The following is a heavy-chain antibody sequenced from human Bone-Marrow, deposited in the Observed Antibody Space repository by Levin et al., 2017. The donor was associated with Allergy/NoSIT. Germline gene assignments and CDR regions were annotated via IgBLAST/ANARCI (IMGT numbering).Heavy chain of an antibody. D-gene: IGHD5-12*01. CDR3: ARDNSGYFIYFDY. Sequence: GGSLRLSCAASGFTFSSYAMHWVRQAPGKGLEWVAVISYDGSNKYYADSVKGRFTISRDNSKNTLYLQMNSLRAEDTAVYYCARDNSGYFIYFDYWGQGTLVTVSS. J-gene: IGHJ4*02. CDR2: ISYDGSNK. CDR1: GFTFSSYA. V-gene: IGHV3-30-3*01.